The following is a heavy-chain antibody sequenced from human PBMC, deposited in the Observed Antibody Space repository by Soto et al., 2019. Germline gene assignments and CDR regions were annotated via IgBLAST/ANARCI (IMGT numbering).Heavy chain of an antibody. CDR1: GGSISSGNYY. Sequence: PSETLSLTCTVSGGSISSGNYYWTWIRQRPGKGLEWIGYIFHSGRTYFHPSLKSRVTISVDTSKNQLSLNLSSVTAADTAVYYCARDRSTVSYDAFDVWGQGTMVTVSS. J-gene: IGHJ3*01. CDR2: IFHSGRT. D-gene: IGHD4-17*01. V-gene: IGHV4-31*03. CDR3: ARDRSTVSYDAFDV.